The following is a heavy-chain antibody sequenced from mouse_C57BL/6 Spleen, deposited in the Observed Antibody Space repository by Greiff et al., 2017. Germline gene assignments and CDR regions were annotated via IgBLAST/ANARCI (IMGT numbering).Heavy chain of an antibody. Sequence: EVQLQQSGPGLVKPSQSLSLTCSVTGYSITSGYYWNWIRQFPGNKLEWMGYISYDGSNNYNPSLKNRISITRDTSKNQFFLKLNSVTTEDTATYYCARLAYYYGSSYAMDYWGQGTSVTVSS. D-gene: IGHD1-1*01. CDR2: ISYDGSN. V-gene: IGHV3-6*01. CDR3: ARLAYYYGSSYAMDY. CDR1: GYSITSGYY. J-gene: IGHJ4*01.